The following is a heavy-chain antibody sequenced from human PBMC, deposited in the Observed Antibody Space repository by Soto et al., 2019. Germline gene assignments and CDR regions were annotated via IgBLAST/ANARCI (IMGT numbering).Heavy chain of an antibody. CDR1: GDTFNEYY. CDR3: ARGGHVVVVTAALDY. Sequence: ASVKVSCKASGDTFNEYYIHWVRQAPAQGLEWMGTVNPSGGHTTYAQHFLGRVTMTRDTSTSTLYMELTSLTSEDTAVYYCARGGHVVVVTAALDYWGQGTLVTVSS. CDR2: VNPSGGHT. J-gene: IGHJ4*02. D-gene: IGHD2-21*02. V-gene: IGHV1-46*02.